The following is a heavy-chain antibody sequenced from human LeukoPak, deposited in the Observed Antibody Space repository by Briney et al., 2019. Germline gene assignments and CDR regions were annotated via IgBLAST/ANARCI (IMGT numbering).Heavy chain of an antibody. D-gene: IGHD2-2*01. J-gene: IGHJ3*01. V-gene: IGHV3-23*01. Sequence: GGSLRLSCAASGFTFSSYAMSWVRQAPGKGLEWVSAISGSGGSTYYADSVKGRFTISRDNSKNTLYLQMNSLRAEDTAVYYCAKDFHIVVVPASTYDAFDVWGQGTMVTVSS. CDR1: GFTFSSYA. CDR3: AKDFHIVVVPASTYDAFDV. CDR2: ISGSGGST.